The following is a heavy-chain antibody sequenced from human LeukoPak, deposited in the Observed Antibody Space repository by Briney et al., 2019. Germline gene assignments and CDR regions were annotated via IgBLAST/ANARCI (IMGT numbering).Heavy chain of an antibody. J-gene: IGHJ5*02. Sequence: ASVKVSCTVSGYTLTELSMHWVRQAPGKGLEWMGGFEPEDGETIYSQTLQARVTMTAYTSTDPAYMELRSLRSEDTGVYYCATVPPFRSDYFRSYNWSAPWGQGTLVTVSS. D-gene: IGHD3-3*01. CDR1: GYTLTELS. CDR3: ATVPPFRSDYFRSYNWSAP. CDR2: FEPEDGET. V-gene: IGHV1-24*01.